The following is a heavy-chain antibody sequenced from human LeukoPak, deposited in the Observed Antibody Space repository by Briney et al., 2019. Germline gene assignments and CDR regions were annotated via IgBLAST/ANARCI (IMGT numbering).Heavy chain of an antibody. D-gene: IGHD5-18*01. J-gene: IGHJ4*02. CDR1: GYTFTSYY. CDR2: INPSGGST. Sequence: ASVKVSCKASGYTFTSYYMHWVRQAPGQGLEWMGWINPSGGSTSYAQKFQGRVTMTRDMSTSTVYMELSSLRSEDTAVYYCAREVRGYSYGYAQYYFDYWGQGTLVTVSS. CDR3: AREVRGYSYGYAQYYFDY. V-gene: IGHV1-46*01.